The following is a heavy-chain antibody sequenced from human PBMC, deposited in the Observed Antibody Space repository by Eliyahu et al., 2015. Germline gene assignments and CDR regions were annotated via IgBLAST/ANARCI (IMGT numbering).Heavy chain of an antibody. CDR3: AKDQGPGAWELFDY. CDR1: GFXFSNYA. CDR2: ISASGATT. Sequence: EVQLVESGGGSVQLGGSLRLSCVVXGFXFSNYAMTWVRQAPGKGLGWVSAISASGATTYYADSVKGRFTVSRDNSKDTLYLQMNVLRADDTALYYCAKDQGPGAWELFDYWGQGTLVTVSS. J-gene: IGHJ4*02. D-gene: IGHD1-26*01. V-gene: IGHV3-23*04.